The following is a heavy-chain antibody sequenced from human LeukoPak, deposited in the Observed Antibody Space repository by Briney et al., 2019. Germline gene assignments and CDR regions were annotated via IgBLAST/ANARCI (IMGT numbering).Heavy chain of an antibody. J-gene: IGHJ3*02. CDR2: TYTGGNS. CDR1: GFTVSSIH. V-gene: IGHV3-53*01. D-gene: IGHD3-22*01. CDR3: ARGGRGSAAVVAPRPFDI. Sequence: GGSLRLSCAASGFTVSSIHMVWVRQAPGKGLEWVSVTYTGGNSYYADSVKGRFIISRDISKNTLYLQMNSLRAEDSALYYCARGGRGSAAVVAPRPFDIWGQGTMVTVSS.